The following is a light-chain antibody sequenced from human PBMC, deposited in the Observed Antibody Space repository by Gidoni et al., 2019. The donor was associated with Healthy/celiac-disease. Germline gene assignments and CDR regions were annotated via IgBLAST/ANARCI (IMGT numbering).Light chain of an antibody. Sequence: DIVMTQSPDSLAVSLGERATINCKSSQSVLYNSNNKNYLAWYQQKPGQPPKLLIYWASTRDSGVPNLFRGSGSGTDFTLTISSLQAEDVAVYYCQQYYSTPPAFGQGTKVEIK. CDR3: QQYYSTPPA. J-gene: IGKJ1*01. CDR2: WAS. CDR1: QSVLYNSNNKNY. V-gene: IGKV4-1*01.